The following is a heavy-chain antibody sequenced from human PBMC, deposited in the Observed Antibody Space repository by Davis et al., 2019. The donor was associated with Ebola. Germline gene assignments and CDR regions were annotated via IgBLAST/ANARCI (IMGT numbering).Heavy chain of an antibody. J-gene: IGHJ4*02. D-gene: IGHD2-21*01. CDR2: IKSDGSTI. CDR3: ARDLCGMDDY. CDR1: GFSFSRYW. V-gene: IGHV3-74*01. Sequence: HTGGSLRLSCAASGFSFSRYWMHWVRQAPGKGLVWVSRIKSDGSTISYADSVRGRFTISRDNAKNTLYLQMNNLRAEDTAIYYCARDLCGMDDYWGPGTLVTVSS.